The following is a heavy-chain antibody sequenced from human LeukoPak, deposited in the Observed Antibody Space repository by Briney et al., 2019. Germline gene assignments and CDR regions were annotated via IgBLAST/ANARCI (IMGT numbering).Heavy chain of an antibody. Sequence: PGGSLRLSCAASGFTFSTYEMDWVRQAPGKGLVWVSRINADGSRTGYADSVKGRFTFSRDNARNTLYLQMNSLRAEDTAVYYCARELPREVTLDYWGQGTLVTVSS. CDR3: ARELPREVTLDY. J-gene: IGHJ4*02. CDR2: INADGSRT. D-gene: IGHD2-21*02. V-gene: IGHV3-74*01. CDR1: GFTFSTYE.